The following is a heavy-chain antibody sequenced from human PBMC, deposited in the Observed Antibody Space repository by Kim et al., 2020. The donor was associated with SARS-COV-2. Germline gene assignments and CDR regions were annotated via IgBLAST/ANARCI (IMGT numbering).Heavy chain of an antibody. CDR1: GGPFNDDY. CDR3: ARRVTRFYYMDV. D-gene: IGHD3-10*01. CDR2: INRSGGT. V-gene: IGHV4-34*01. J-gene: IGHJ6*03. Sequence: SETLSLTCAVYGGPFNDDYWSWIRQPPGKGLEWIGEINRSGGTNYSPSLKSRVTISVDTFKNQFSLHLNSVTAADTAVYYCARRVTRFYYMDVCDKGATVTIS.